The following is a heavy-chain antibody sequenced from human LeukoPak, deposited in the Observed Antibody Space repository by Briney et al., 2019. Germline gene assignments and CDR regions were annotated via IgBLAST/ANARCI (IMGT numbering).Heavy chain of an antibody. D-gene: IGHD2-2*02. CDR2: INPNSGGT. V-gene: IGHV1-2*02. CDR3: AREWCSSTSCYMGEDAFDI. CDR1: GYTFTGYY. J-gene: IGHJ3*02. Sequence: GASVKVPCKASGYTFTGYYMHWVRQAPGQGLEWMGWINPNSGGTNYAQKFQGRVTMTRDTSISTAYMELSRLRSDDTAVYYCAREWCSSTSCYMGEDAFDIWGQGTMVTVSS.